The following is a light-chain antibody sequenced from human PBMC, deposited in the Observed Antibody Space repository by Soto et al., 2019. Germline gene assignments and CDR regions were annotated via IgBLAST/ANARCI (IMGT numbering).Light chain of an antibody. Sequence: DIQMTQSPSTLSASLGDRVTITCRASQGISRWLAWYQQRPGKAPKLLIYDASTLHSGVSSRFSGSGFGTDFTLTISTLQPEDFGTYYCQQYNSYSRTFGQGTKVDIK. V-gene: IGKV1-5*01. CDR1: QGISRW. CDR3: QQYNSYSRT. J-gene: IGKJ1*01. CDR2: DAS.